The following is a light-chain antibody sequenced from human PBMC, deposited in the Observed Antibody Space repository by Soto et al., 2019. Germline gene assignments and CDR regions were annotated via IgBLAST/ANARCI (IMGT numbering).Light chain of an antibody. CDR3: QQYNSYSPT. V-gene: IGKV1-5*01. CDR2: DAS. Sequence: DIHMTQSPSTLSPSVGDRFTITCRASQSISSWLAWYQQKPGKAPKLLIYDASSLESGVPSRFSGSGSGTEFTLTISSLQPDDFATYYCQQYNSYSPTFGQGTKVDIK. CDR1: QSISSW. J-gene: IGKJ1*01.